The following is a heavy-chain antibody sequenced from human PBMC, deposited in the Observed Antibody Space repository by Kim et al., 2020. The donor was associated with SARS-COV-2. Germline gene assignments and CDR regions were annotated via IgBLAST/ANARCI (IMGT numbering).Heavy chain of an antibody. CDR3: ARDRYSSSWYWVRHTRTKRPHGMDV. J-gene: IGHJ6*02. CDR2: ISRSSSYI. D-gene: IGHD6-13*01. Sequence: GGSLRLSCAASGFTFSSYSMNWVRQAPGKGLEWVSSISRSSSYIYYADSVKGRFTISRDNAKNSLYLQMNSLRAEDTAVYYCARDRYSSSWYWVRHTRTKRPHGMDVWGQGTTVTVSS. V-gene: IGHV3-21*01. CDR1: GFTFSSYS.